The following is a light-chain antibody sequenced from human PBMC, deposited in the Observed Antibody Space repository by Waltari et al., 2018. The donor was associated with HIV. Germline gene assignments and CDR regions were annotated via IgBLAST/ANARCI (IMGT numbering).Light chain of an antibody. CDR3: SSYTASHTLM. V-gene: IGLV2-14*03. CDR2: EVY. Sequence: QSALTQPASVSGSPGQSITISCSGTTSDIDPFNSVSWYQQHPGNVPQLIIFEVYTRPAGLSSRFSASKSGNTASLTISGLQAEDEADYYCSSYTASHTLMFGGGTKLTVL. J-gene: IGLJ3*02. CDR1: TSDIDPFNS.